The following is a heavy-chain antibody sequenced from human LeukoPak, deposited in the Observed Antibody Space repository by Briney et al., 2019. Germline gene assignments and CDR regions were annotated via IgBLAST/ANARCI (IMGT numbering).Heavy chain of an antibody. J-gene: IGHJ3*02. D-gene: IGHD5-24*01. Sequence: KPSETLSLTCTVSGGSISSYYWSWIRQPPGKGLEWIGYNYYSGSTNYNPSLKSRVTISVDTSKNQFSLKLSSVTAADTAVYYCASMVEMATIYAFDIWGQGTMVTVSS. CDR3: ASMVEMATIYAFDI. CDR2: NYYSGST. V-gene: IGHV4-59*01. CDR1: GGSISSYY.